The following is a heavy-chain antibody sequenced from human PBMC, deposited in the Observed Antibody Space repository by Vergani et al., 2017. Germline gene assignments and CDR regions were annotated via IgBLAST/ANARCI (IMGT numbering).Heavy chain of an antibody. CDR3: ARARGRTDMADY. V-gene: IGHV4-59*01. CDR1: GGSISSYY. J-gene: IGHJ4*02. Sequence: QVQLQESGPGLVKPSETLSLTCTVSGGSISSYYWSWIRPPPGKGLEWIGYSYYSGSTNYNPSLKSRVTISVDTSKNQFSLKLSSVADADTAVYYCARARGRTDMADYWGQGTLVTVSS. CDR2: SYYSGST. D-gene: IGHD5-18*01.